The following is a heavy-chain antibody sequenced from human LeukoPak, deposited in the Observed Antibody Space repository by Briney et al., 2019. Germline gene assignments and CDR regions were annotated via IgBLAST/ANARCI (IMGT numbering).Heavy chain of an antibody. V-gene: IGHV1-46*01. J-gene: IGHJ3*02. CDR2: INPSGGST. CDR3: AREGLELRLDAFDI. Sequence: VASVKVSCKASGGTFSSYAISWVRQAPGQGLEWMGIINPSGGSTSYAQKFQGRVTMTRDMSTSTVYMELSSLRSEDTAVYYCAREGLELRLDAFDIWGQGTMVTVSS. D-gene: IGHD1-7*01. CDR1: GGTFSSYA.